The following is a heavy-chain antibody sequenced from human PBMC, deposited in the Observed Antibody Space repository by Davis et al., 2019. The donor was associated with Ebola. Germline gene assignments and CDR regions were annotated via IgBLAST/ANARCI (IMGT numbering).Heavy chain of an antibody. Sequence: GESLKISCAASGFTFSSYTMNWVRQAPGKGLEWVSYIGTRGDPTVYADSVKGRFTVSRDDAHNSLSLLMNSLRDKDTAIYYCVRDYLFALDIWGQGTMVTVSS. CDR2: IGTRGDPT. CDR1: GFTFSSYT. J-gene: IGHJ3*02. CDR3: VRDYLFALDI. V-gene: IGHV3-48*02.